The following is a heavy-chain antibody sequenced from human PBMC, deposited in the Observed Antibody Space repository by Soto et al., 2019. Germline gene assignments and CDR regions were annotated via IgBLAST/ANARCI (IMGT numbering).Heavy chain of an antibody. CDR2: ISYDGSNK. V-gene: IGHV3-30-3*01. CDR3: ARPLWRDDYNWGYFDL. CDR1: GFTFSSYA. Sequence: QVQLVESGGGVVQPGRSLRLSCAASGFTFSSYAMHWVHQAPGKGLEWVAVISYDGSNKYYADSVKGRFTISRDNSKNTLYLQMNSLRTEDTAVYYCARPLWRDDYNWGYFDLWGRGTLVTLSS. J-gene: IGHJ2*01. D-gene: IGHD4-4*01.